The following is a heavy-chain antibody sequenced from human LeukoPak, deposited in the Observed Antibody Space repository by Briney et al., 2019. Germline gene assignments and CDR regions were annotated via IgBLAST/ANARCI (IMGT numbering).Heavy chain of an antibody. CDR3: ARIGAIYGDQPFDY. Sequence: SETLSLTCAVSGYSISSGYYWGWIRQPPGKGLEWIGSIYHSGSTYYNPSLKSRVTISVDTSKNQFSLKLSSVTAADTAVYYCARIGAIYGDQPFDYWGQGTLVTVSS. D-gene: IGHD4-17*01. CDR1: GYSISSGYY. V-gene: IGHV4-38-2*01. CDR2: IYHSGST. J-gene: IGHJ4*02.